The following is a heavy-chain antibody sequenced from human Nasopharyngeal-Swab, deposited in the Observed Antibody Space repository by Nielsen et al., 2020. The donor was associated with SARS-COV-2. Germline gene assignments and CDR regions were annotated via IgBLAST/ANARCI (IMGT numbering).Heavy chain of an antibody. CDR2: ISSSSSTI. Sequence: GESLKISCAASGFTFSSYSMNWVRQAPGKGLEWVSYISSSSSTIYYADSVKGRFTISRDNAKNSLYLQMNSLRAEDTAVYYCARGESIAVAGTIATLFDYWGQGTLVTVSS. V-gene: IGHV3-48*01. J-gene: IGHJ4*02. CDR3: ARGESIAVAGTIATLFDY. D-gene: IGHD6-19*01. CDR1: GFTFSSYS.